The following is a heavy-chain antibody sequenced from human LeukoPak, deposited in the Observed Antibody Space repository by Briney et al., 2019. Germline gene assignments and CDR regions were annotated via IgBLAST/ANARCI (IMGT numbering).Heavy chain of an antibody. CDR1: GGSFSGYY. Sequence: PSETLSLTCAVYGGSFSGYYWSWIRQHPGKGLEWIGYINYSGSTYYNPSLKSRVTISVDSSQNQFSLKLSSVTAADTAVYYCARDEAIFGAGYYYGMDVWGQGTMVTVSS. V-gene: IGHV4-34*09. CDR2: INYSGST. D-gene: IGHD3-3*01. J-gene: IGHJ6*02. CDR3: ARDEAIFGAGYYYGMDV.